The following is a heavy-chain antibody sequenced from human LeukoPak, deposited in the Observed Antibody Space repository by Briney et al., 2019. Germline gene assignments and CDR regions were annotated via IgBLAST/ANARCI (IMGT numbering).Heavy chain of an antibody. V-gene: IGHV3-48*02. Sequence: GGSLRLSCAASGFTFSSYSMNWVCQAPGKGLEWVSYISPCSRDIYYADSVKGRFTISRDNAKSSLYLHMNSLRDEDTAVYYWARAAYSSSPDYWGQGTLVTVS. CDR3: ARAAYSSSPDY. CDR2: ISPCSRDI. CDR1: GFTFSSYS. D-gene: IGHD6-13*01. J-gene: IGHJ4*02.